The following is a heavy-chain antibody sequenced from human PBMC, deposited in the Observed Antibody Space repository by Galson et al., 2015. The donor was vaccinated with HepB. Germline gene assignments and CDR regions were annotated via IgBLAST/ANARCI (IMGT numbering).Heavy chain of an antibody. J-gene: IGHJ4*02. D-gene: IGHD3-16*01. CDR2: IYSGGST. CDR3: ARSPGSDVDH. CDR1: GFTVSSNY. V-gene: IGHV3-53*01. Sequence: SLRLSCAASGFTVSSNYMSWVRQAPGKGLEWVSVIYSGGSTYYADSVKGRFTTSRDHSKNTLYLQMNSLRAEDTAVYYCARSPGSDVDHWGQGILVTVSS.